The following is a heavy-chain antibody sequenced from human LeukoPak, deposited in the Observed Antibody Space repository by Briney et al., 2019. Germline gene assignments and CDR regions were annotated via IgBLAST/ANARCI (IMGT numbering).Heavy chain of an antibody. CDR1: GFTFSSYS. Sequence: GGSLRLSCAASGFTFSSYSMNWVRQAPGKGLEWVSSISSSSSYMYYADSVKGRFTISRDNAKNSLYLQMNSLRAEDTAVYYCATTPAHFDYWGQGTLVTVSS. CDR3: ATTPAHFDY. J-gene: IGHJ4*02. V-gene: IGHV3-21*01. CDR2: ISSSSSYM. D-gene: IGHD2-2*01.